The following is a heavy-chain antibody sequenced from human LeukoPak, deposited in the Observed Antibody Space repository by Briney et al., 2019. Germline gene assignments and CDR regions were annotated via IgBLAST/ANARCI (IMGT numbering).Heavy chain of an antibody. CDR3: AIATTGRGGFGS. CDR1: GFTSSDFW. V-gene: IGHV3-7*01. J-gene: IGHJ4*02. D-gene: IGHD1-1*01. CDR2: TNEAGGDK. Sequence: GGSLRPSCAASGFTSSDFWMSWVRQAPGKGLECVASTNEAGGDKYYVDSVKGRFTISRDNSKNSLSLQMNSLTAEDTAIYYCAIATTGRGGFGSWGQGTLVSVSS.